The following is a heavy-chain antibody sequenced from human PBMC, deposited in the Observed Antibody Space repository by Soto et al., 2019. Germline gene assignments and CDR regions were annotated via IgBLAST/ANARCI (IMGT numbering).Heavy chain of an antibody. D-gene: IGHD6-6*01. Sequence: HPGGSLRLSCAASGFTFSSYAMSWVRQAPGKGLEWVSAISGSGGSTYYADSVKGRFTISRDNSKNTLYLQMYSLRVEDTAVYYCARDRHGRSPSSLPSEMHQKSSVYYYGMDVWGQGTTVTVSS. CDR3: ARDRHGRSPSSLPSEMHQKSSVYYYGMDV. J-gene: IGHJ6*02. CDR2: ISGSGGST. V-gene: IGHV3-23*01. CDR1: GFTFSSYA.